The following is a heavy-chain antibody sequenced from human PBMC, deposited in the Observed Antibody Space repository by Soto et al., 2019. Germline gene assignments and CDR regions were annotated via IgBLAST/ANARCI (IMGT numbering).Heavy chain of an antibody. J-gene: IGHJ4*02. D-gene: IGHD3-3*01. V-gene: IGHV3-30-3*01. CDR2: ISYDGSNK. CDR3: ASGASWSGYLDY. CDR1: GFTFSSYA. Sequence: PGGSLRLSCAASGFTFSSYAMHWVRQAPGKGLEWVAVISYDGSNKYYADSVKGRFTISRDNSKNTLYLQMNSLRAEDTAVYYCASGASWSGYLDYWGQGTLVTVSS.